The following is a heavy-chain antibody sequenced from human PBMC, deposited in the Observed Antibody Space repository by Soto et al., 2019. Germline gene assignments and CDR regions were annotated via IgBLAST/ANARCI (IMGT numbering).Heavy chain of an antibody. J-gene: IGHJ4*02. CDR2: ISGSGGST. CDR1: GFTFSSYA. D-gene: IGHD3-22*01. Sequence: LRLSCAASGFTFSSYAMSWVRQAPGKGLEWVSAISGSGGSTYYADSVKGRFTISRDNSKNTLYLQMNSLRAEDTAVYYCATTYYYDSSGYFTYWGQGTLVTVSS. CDR3: ATTYYYDSSGYFTY. V-gene: IGHV3-23*01.